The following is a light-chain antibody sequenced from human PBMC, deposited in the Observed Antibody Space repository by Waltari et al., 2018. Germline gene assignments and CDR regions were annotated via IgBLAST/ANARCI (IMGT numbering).Light chain of an antibody. J-gene: IGKJ1*01. V-gene: IGKV3-20*01. CDR2: GAS. Sequence: EIVLTQSPGTLSLSPGDRATLSCRASQSFGSRYLAWFQQKPDQAPRLVIYGASTRATGIPDRFSGTGSGTAFTLTISRLEPEDLAVYYCQQYASSRTFGQGTKVEIK. CDR1: QSFGSRY. CDR3: QQYASSRT.